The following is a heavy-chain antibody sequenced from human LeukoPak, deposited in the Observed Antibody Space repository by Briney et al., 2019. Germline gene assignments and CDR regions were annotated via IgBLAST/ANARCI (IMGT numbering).Heavy chain of an antibody. Sequence: PGGSLRLSCAASGFTFSNYAMSWVRQAPGKGLEWVSYISGSGDTTFHADSAKGRFTVSRDNSKNILYLHMNSLRVDDTAVYYCAPTVGDYWGQGTLVTVSS. CDR1: GFTFSNYA. V-gene: IGHV3-23*01. J-gene: IGHJ4*02. CDR2: ISGSGDTT. CDR3: APTVGDY.